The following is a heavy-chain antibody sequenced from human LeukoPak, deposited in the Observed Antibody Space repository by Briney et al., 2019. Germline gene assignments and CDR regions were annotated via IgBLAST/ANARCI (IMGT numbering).Heavy chain of an antibody. CDR1: GGSISSGDYY. CDR2: IYYSGST. CDR3: ARAELDWNYFYQH. V-gene: IGHV4-30-4*08. J-gene: IGHJ1*01. D-gene: IGHD1-7*01. Sequence: SQTLSLTCTVSGGSISSGDYYWSWIRQPPGKGLEWIGYIYYSGSTYYNPSLKSRVTISVDTSKNQFSLKLSSVTAADTAVYYCARAELDWNYFYQHWGQGTLVTVSS.